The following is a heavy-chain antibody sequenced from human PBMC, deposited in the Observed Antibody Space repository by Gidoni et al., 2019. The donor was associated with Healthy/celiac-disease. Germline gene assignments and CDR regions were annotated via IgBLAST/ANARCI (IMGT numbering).Heavy chain of an antibody. Sequence: EVQLVESGGGLVQPGGSLRPSCEASGFTFSRYSMNWVRQAPGKGLEWVSYISSSSSTIYYADSVKGRFTISRDNAKNSLYLQMNSLRAEDTAVYYCARVGVITIFGVVSSMDVWGQGTTVTVSS. J-gene: IGHJ6*02. CDR1: GFTFSRYS. CDR2: ISSSSSTI. V-gene: IGHV3-48*04. CDR3: ARVGVITIFGVVSSMDV. D-gene: IGHD3-3*01.